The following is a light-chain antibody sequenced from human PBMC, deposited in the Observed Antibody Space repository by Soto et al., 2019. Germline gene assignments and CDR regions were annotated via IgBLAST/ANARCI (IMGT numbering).Light chain of an antibody. V-gene: IGKV3-11*01. Sequence: EIVLTQPPGTLSLSPGERATLSCRASQNVDTKYLAWYQQKPGQAPRLLIYDASNRATGIPARFSGSGSGTDFTLTISSLEPEDFAFYYCQQRSNWPPTFGQGTKVDI. CDR3: QQRSNWPPT. J-gene: IGKJ1*01. CDR2: DAS. CDR1: QNVDTKY.